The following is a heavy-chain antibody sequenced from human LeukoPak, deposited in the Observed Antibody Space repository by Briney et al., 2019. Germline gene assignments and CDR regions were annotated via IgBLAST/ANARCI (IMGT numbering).Heavy chain of an antibody. V-gene: IGHV4-59*12. CDR1: GGSISSYY. Sequence: PSETLSLTCTVSGGSISSYYWSWIRQPPGKGLEWIGYIYYSGSTNYNPSLKSRVTMSVDTSKNQFSLKLTSVTAADTAVYFCARGYSSGWTFYYFDYWGQGTLVTVSS. CDR2: IYYSGST. J-gene: IGHJ4*02. D-gene: IGHD6-19*01. CDR3: ARGYSSGWTFYYFDY.